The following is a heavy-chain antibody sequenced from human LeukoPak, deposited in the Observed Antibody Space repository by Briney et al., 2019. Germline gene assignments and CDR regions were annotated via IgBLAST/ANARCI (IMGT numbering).Heavy chain of an antibody. CDR1: GGSISSSSYY. D-gene: IGHD6-13*01. V-gene: IGHV4-39*01. Sequence: PSETLSLTCTVSGGSISSSSYYWGWIHQPPGKGLEWIGSIYYSGSTYYNPSLKSRVTISVDTSKNQFSLKLSSVTAADTAVYYCARHLSRIAASGGHGFDYWGQGTLVTVSS. CDR3: ARHLSRIAASGGHGFDY. CDR2: IYYSGST. J-gene: IGHJ4*02.